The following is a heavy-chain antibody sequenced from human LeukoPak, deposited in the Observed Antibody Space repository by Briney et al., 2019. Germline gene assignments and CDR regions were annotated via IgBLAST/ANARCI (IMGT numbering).Heavy chain of an antibody. Sequence: GGSLRLSCATSGFSFSSFWMSWVRQAPGKGLEWVANIKKDGSEKYYVDSVKGRFTISRDNVKNSLYLQMNSLRAEDTAIYYCTRVGYIDEGIDYWGQGTLDTVSS. CDR3: TRVGYIDEGIDY. V-gene: IGHV3-7*04. CDR2: IKKDGSEK. J-gene: IGHJ4*02. D-gene: IGHD5-24*01. CDR1: GFSFSSFW.